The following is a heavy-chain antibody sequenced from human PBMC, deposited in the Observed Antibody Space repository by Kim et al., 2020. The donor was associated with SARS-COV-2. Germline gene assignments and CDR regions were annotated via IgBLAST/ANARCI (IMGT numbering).Heavy chain of an antibody. CDR1: GFTFRNHA. CDR2: INNNGDRT. CDR3: VKNAEGFDH. Sequence: GGSLRLSCSASGFTFRNHAMHWVRQAPGKGLEYIAAINNNGDRTFFVDSVKGRFTLSRDNSKNTLYLQMSSLKPDDTAIYYCVKNAEGFDHWGQGTLVIVSS. J-gene: IGHJ4*02. V-gene: IGHV3-64D*09.